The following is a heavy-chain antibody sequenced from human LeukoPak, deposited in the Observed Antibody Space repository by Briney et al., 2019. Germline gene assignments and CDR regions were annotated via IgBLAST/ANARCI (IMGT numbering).Heavy chain of an antibody. D-gene: IGHD2-2*01. V-gene: IGHV1-69*13. CDR2: IIPIFGTA. CDR3: ARGCSSTSCHWDYYGMDV. J-gene: IGHJ6*02. CDR1: GGTFSSYA. Sequence: SVKVSCKASGGTFSSYAISWVRQAPGQGLEWMGGIIPIFGTANYAQKFQGRVTITADESTSTAYMELSSLRSEDTAVYYCARGCSSTSCHWDYYGMDVWGQGTTVTVSS.